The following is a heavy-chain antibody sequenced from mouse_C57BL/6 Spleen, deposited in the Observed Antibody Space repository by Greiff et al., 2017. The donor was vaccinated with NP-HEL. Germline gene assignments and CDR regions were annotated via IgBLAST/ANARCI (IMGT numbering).Heavy chain of an antibody. J-gene: IGHJ4*01. CDR2: IYPGDGDT. CDR3: ARSTIYYGLYAMDY. Sequence: QVQLKQSGPELVKPGASVKISCKASGYAFSSSWMNWVKQRPGKGLEWIGRIYPGDGDTNYNGKFKGKATLTADKSSSTAYMQLSSLTSEDSAVYFCARSTIYYGLYAMDYWGQGTSVTVSS. CDR1: GYAFSSSW. V-gene: IGHV1-82*01. D-gene: IGHD2-1*01.